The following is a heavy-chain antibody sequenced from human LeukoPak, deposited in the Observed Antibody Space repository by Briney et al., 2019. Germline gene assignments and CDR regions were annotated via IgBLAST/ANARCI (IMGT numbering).Heavy chain of an antibody. CDR2: IIPILGIA. D-gene: IGHD5-18*01. J-gene: IGHJ4*02. V-gene: IGHV1-69*04. Sequence: SVKVSCKASGGTFSSYAISWVRQAPGQGLEWVGRIIPILGIANYAQKFQGRVTITADTSTSTAYMELRSLRSDDTAVYYCARGGYSYGYDYWGQGTLVTVSS. CDR3: ARGGYSYGYDY. CDR1: GGTFSSYA.